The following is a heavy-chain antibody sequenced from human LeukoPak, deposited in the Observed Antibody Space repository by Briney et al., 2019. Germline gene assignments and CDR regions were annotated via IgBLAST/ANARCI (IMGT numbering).Heavy chain of an antibody. CDR1: GGTFSSYA. V-gene: IGHV1-69*06. CDR2: IIPIFGTA. J-gene: IGHJ4*02. D-gene: IGHD2-15*01. CDR3: ARALGYCSGGSCYSMDY. Sequence: ASVKVSCKASGGTFSSYAISWVRQAPGQGLEWMGGIIPIFGTANYVQKFQGRVTITADKSTSTAYMELSRLRSEDTAVYYCARALGYCSGGSCYSMDYWGQGTLVTVSS.